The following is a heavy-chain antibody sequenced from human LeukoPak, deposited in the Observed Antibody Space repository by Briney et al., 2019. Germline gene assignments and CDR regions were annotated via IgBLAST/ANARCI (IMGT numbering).Heavy chain of an antibody. J-gene: IGHJ4*02. CDR2: ISAYNGNT. D-gene: IGHD5-18*01. CDR1: GYTFTSYG. Sequence: ASVKVSCKASGYTFTSYGISWVRQVPGQGLEWMGWISAYNGNTNYAQKLQGRVTMTTDTSTSTAYMELRSLRSDDTAVYYCARRGYSYGTYYFDYWGQGTLVTVSS. CDR3: ARRGYSYGTYYFDY. V-gene: IGHV1-18*01.